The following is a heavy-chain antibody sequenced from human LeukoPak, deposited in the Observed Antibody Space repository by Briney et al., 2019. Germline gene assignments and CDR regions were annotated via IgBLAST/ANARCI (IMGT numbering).Heavy chain of an antibody. V-gene: IGHV3-21*01. D-gene: IGHD2-2*01. Sequence: GGSLRLSCAASGFTFSSYSMNWVRQAPGKGLEWVSSISSSSSYIYHADSVKGRFTISRDNAKNSLYLQMNSLRAEDTAVYYCARRSICSSTSCYWGYFDYWGQGTLVTVSS. CDR1: GFTFSSYS. CDR2: ISSSSSYI. CDR3: ARRSICSSTSCYWGYFDY. J-gene: IGHJ4*02.